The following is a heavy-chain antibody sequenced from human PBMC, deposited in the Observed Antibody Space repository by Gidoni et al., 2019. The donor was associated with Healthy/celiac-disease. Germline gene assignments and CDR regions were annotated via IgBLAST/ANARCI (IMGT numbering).Heavy chain of an antibody. CDR1: GLTFDDYD. V-gene: IGHV3-9*01. CDR3: AKAQEWRIAAQATLGAFDI. J-gene: IGHJ3*02. D-gene: IGHD6-25*01. Sequence: EVQLVESGGGLVQPGRSLRLSCTASGLTFDDYDMNWVRQAPGKGLEWVSGISWNSGSIGYADSVKGRFTISRDNAKNSLYLQMNSLRAEDTALYYCAKAQEWRIAAQATLGAFDIWGQGTMVTVSS. CDR2: ISWNSGSI.